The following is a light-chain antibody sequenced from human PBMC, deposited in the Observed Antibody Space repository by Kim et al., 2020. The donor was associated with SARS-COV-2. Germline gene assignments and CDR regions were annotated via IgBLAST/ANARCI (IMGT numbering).Light chain of an antibody. V-gene: IGLV2-11*01. CDR1: SSDVGGYNY. CDR3: CSYAVTYV. CDR2: DVS. J-gene: IGLJ2*01. Sequence: QSALTQPRSVSGSPGQSVTISCTGTSSDVGGYNYVSWYQQHPGKAPKLMIYDVSKRPSGVPDRFSGSRSGNTASLTISGLQAEDEAHYYCCSYAVTYVFGGGTQLTVL.